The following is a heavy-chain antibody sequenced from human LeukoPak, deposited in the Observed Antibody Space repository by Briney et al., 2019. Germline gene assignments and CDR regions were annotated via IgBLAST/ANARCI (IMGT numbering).Heavy chain of an antibody. D-gene: IGHD3-22*01. J-gene: IGHJ4*02. V-gene: IGHV4-59*01. CDR3: ARTDSYYDSSGYWHYYFDY. Sequence: SETLSLTCTVSGGSISSYYWSWIRQPPGKGLEWIGISYYGGSTNYNPSLKSRVTISVDTSKNQFSLKLSSVTAADTAVYYCARTDSYYDSSGYWHYYFDYWGQGTLVTVSS. CDR1: GGSISSYY. CDR2: SYYGGST.